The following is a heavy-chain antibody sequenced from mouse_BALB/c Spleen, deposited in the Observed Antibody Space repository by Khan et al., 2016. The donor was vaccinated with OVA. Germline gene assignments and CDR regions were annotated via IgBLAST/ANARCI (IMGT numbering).Heavy chain of an antibody. D-gene: IGHD2-10*01. Sequence: QVRLQQSGPGLAAPSQSLSITCTISGFSLTNYGVHWVRQPPGKGLEWLVVIWSDGSTNYNSVLKSRLTITKDKSQSQVFLKMNSLQTDDTAIYFCARQPYYHYNIMDYWGQGTSVTVAS. CDR1: GFSLTNYG. V-gene: IGHV2-6-1*01. CDR3: ARQPYYHYNIMDY. CDR2: IWSDGST. J-gene: IGHJ4*01.